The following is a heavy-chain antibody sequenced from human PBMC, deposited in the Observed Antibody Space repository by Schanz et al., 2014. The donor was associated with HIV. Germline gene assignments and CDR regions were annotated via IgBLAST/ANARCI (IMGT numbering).Heavy chain of an antibody. V-gene: IGHV3-33*03. CDR1: GFIFSRYA. D-gene: IGHD6-19*01. J-gene: IGHJ4*02. CDR2: IWYDGSKE. Sequence: QVQLVESGGGVVQPGRSLRLSCAASGFIFSRYAMHWVRQAPGKGLEWVAVIWYDGSKEYYEDSVKGRFTISRDNAKNSLYLQMSSLRREDTAFYYCAKGVSVAGSSYYFDYWGQGALVTVSS. CDR3: AKGVSVAGSSYYFDY.